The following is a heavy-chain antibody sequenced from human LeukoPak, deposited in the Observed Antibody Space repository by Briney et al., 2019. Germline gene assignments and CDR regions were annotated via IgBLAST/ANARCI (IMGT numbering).Heavy chain of an antibody. J-gene: IGHJ4*02. Sequence: GGSLRLSCAASGFTFSSYGMHWVRQAPGKGLEWVAVIWYDGSNKYYADSVKGRFTISRDNSKNTLYLQMNSLRAEDTAVYYCAKDPYYYDSSGYCDYWGQGILVTVSS. D-gene: IGHD3-22*01. CDR2: IWYDGSNK. V-gene: IGHV3-33*06. CDR3: AKDPYYYDSSGYCDY. CDR1: GFTFSSYG.